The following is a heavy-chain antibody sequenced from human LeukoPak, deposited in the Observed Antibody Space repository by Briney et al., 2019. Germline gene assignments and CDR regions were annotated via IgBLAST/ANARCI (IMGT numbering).Heavy chain of an antibody. CDR2: ISGSGGST. CDR3: AKEPLYYYGSGSYHDY. D-gene: IGHD3-10*01. CDR1: GFTFSSCG. V-gene: IGHV3-23*01. Sequence: GGSLRLSCAASGFTFSSCGMSWVRQAPGKGPEWVSAISGSGGSTYYADSVKGRFTISRDNSKNTLYLQMNGLRAEDTAVYYCAKEPLYYYGSGSYHDYWGQGTLVTVSS. J-gene: IGHJ4*02.